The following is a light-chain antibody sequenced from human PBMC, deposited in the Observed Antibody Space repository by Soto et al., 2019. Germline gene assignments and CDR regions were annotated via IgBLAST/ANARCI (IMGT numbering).Light chain of an antibody. CDR1: ASEFGAYNF. CDR2: DVN. J-gene: IGLJ2*01. Sequence: QSVLTQPASVSGSPGQSITISCTGTASEFGAYNFVSWYQQHPGKAPKLMLYDVNIRPSGVSNRFSGSKSGNTASLTISGLQAEDEADYYCTSWTTSTTMIFGGGTKVTVL. CDR3: TSWTTSTTMI. V-gene: IGLV2-14*03.